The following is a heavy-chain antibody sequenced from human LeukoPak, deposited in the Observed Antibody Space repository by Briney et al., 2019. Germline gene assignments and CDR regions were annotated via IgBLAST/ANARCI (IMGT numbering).Heavy chain of an antibody. CDR3: AGRSEDNDY. CDR1: GFTFTSYY. CDR2: ISYDGSNK. J-gene: IGHJ4*02. V-gene: IGHV3-30-3*01. Sequence: GGSLRLSCAASGFTFTSYYMHWVRQAPGKGLEWVAVISYDGSNKYYADSVKGRFTISRDNSKNTLYLQMNSLRAEDTAVYYCAGRSEDNDYWGQGILVTVSS.